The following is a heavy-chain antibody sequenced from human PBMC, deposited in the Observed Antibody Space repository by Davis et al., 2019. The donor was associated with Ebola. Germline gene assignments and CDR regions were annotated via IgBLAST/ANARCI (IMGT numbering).Heavy chain of an antibody. CDR2: ISGSGGST. Sequence: GESLKISCAASGFTFSSYSMNWVRQAPGKGLEWVSAISGSGGSTYYADSVKGRFTISRDTSKNTLFLHMASLRAEDTAVYYCAKDYDLAVAGFDFWGQGTLVTVSA. V-gene: IGHV3-23*01. CDR1: GFTFSSYS. J-gene: IGHJ4*02. D-gene: IGHD6-19*01. CDR3: AKDYDLAVAGFDF.